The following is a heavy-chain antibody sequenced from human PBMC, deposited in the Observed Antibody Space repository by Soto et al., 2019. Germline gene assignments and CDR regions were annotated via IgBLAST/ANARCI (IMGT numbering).Heavy chain of an antibody. CDR3: ARDPGSGHYFDY. J-gene: IGHJ4*02. D-gene: IGHD2-15*01. Sequence: ASVKVSCKASGYTFISRALHWVRQAPGQRLEWMGWINPDNANTKYSQNFQGRVTFTRDTSATTAYMELSSLRSEDTAVYFCARDPGSGHYFDYWGQGTLVTVSS. CDR2: INPDNANT. V-gene: IGHV1-3*01. CDR1: GYTFISRA.